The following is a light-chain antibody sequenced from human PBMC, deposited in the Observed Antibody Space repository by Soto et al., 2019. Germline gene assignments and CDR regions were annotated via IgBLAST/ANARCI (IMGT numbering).Light chain of an antibody. V-gene: IGKV3-20*01. Sequence: YGDTVYFGPGRSATQTCRASQSVSSSYLAWYQQKPGQPPRLLIYGASSRATGIPDRFSGSGSGTDLTLTFSRRKPEDLDVYFCRWHGRLPGTFGQGTKVDIK. J-gene: IGKJ1*01. CDR3: RWHGRLPGT. CDR1: QSVSSSY. CDR2: GAS.